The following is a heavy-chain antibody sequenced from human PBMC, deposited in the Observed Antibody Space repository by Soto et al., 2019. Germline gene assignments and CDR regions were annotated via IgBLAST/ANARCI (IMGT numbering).Heavy chain of an antibody. Sequence: VGSRRLSCEGTGFPFSAYGMSWVRQAPGRGLEWVSSISSSSSYIYYADSVKGRFTISRDNAKNSLYLQMNSLRAEDTAVYYCARSRSSSWYGAFGYWGQGTLVTVSS. CDR2: ISSSSSYI. CDR1: GFPFSAYG. D-gene: IGHD6-13*01. J-gene: IGHJ4*02. V-gene: IGHV3-21*01. CDR3: ARSRSSSWYGAFGY.